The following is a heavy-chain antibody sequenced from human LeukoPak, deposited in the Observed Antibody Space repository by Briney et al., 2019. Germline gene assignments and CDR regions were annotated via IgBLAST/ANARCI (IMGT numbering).Heavy chain of an antibody. Sequence: ASVKVSCKASGYTFTGYYMHWVRQAPGQGLEWMGRINPNSGGTNYAQKFQGRVTMTRDTSISTAYMELSRLRSDDTAVYYWARDLGYCSSTSCYRDYWGQGTLVTVSS. CDR2: INPNSGGT. D-gene: IGHD2-2*01. J-gene: IGHJ4*02. CDR3: ARDLGYCSSTSCYRDY. V-gene: IGHV1-2*06. CDR1: GYTFTGYY.